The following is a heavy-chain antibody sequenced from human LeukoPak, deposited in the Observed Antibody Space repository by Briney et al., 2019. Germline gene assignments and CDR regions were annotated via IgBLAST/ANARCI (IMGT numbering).Heavy chain of an antibody. D-gene: IGHD3-22*01. CDR1: GGSFSGYY. J-gene: IGHJ4*02. CDR2: INHSGST. Sequence: SETLSLTCAVYGGSFSGYYWSWIRQPPGKGLEWIGEINHSGSTNYNPSLKSRVTISVDTSKNQFSLKLSSVTAADTAVYYCARGTKFNYYDSSGGYYFDHWGQGTLVTVSS. V-gene: IGHV4-34*01. CDR3: ARGTKFNYYDSSGGYYFDH.